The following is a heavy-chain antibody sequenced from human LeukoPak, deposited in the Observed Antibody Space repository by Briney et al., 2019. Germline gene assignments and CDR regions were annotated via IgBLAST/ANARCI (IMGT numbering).Heavy chain of an antibody. J-gene: IGHJ5*02. CDR2: IYPGDSDT. Sequence: GESLKISCKGSGYSFTSYWIGWVRQMPGKGLERMGIIYPGDSDTRYSPSFQGQVTISADKSISTAYLQWSSLKASDTAMYYCARPKDAAGPPGWFDPWGQGTLVTVSS. CDR1: GYSFTSYW. CDR3: ARPKDAAGPPGWFDP. D-gene: IGHD6-13*01. V-gene: IGHV5-51*01.